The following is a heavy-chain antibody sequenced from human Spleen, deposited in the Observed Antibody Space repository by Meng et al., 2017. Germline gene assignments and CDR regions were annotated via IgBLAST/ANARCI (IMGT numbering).Heavy chain of an antibody. J-gene: IGHJ4*02. CDR3: ARGPTTMAHDFDY. D-gene: IGHD4-11*01. CDR2: INHSGST. CDR1: GGSFSEYY. Sequence: GAVLVKPLESLSLTCVVSGGSFSEYYWSWLRQPPGKGLDWIGEINHSGSTNYNPSLESRATISVDTSQNNLSLKLSSVTAADSAVYYCARGPTTMAHDFDYWGQGTLVTVSS. V-gene: IGHV4-34*01.